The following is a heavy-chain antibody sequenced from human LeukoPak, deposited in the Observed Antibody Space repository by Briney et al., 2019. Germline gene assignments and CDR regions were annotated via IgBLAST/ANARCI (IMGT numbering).Heavy chain of an antibody. Sequence: ASVKVSCKASGYTFTSYGISWVRQAPGQGLEWMGWISAYNGNTNYAQKLQGRVTMTTHTSTSTAYMELSSLKSEDTGVYYCATVFQQRGYYYMDVWGKGTTVTVSS. CDR3: ATVFQQRGYYYMDV. J-gene: IGHJ6*03. D-gene: IGHD6-13*01. V-gene: IGHV1-18*01. CDR1: GYTFTSYG. CDR2: ISAYNGNT.